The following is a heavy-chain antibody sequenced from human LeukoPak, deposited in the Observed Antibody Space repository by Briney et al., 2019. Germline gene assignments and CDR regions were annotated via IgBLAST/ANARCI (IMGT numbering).Heavy chain of an antibody. Sequence: PGGSLRLSCAASGFTFSSYWMHWVRQAPGKGLMWVSRINSDGSSTSYADSVKGRFTISRDNAKNTLYLQMNSLRAEDTAVYYCARAGYYYDSSGYRTPFDYWGQGTLVTVSS. J-gene: IGHJ4*02. CDR2: INSDGSST. CDR3: ARAGYYYDSSGYRTPFDY. D-gene: IGHD3-22*01. CDR1: GFTFSSYW. V-gene: IGHV3-74*01.